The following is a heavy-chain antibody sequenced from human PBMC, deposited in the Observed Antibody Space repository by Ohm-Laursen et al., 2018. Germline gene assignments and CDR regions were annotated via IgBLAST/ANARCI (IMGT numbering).Heavy chain of an antibody. J-gene: IGHJ5*01. CDR3: AKGRALEGPQVNCFDA. V-gene: IGHV3-11*04. CDR2: ISSRGSTI. Sequence: SLRLSCSASGFTFSDYYMSWIRQAPGKGMEWVSYISSRGSTIYYADSVKGRFTISRDNSKNTVYLQMNSLRVEDTAVYYCAKGRALEGPQVNCFDAWSQRTLVTVS. CDR1: GFTFSDYY.